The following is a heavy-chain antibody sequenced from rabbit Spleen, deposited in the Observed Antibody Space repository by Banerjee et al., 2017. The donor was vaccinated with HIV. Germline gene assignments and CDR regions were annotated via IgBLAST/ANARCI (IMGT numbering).Heavy chain of an antibody. D-gene: IGHD4-2*01. J-gene: IGHJ4*01. V-gene: IGHV1S47*01. CDR1: GFDFSNYG. CDR3: VRAGVYVELDL. CDR2: IDPIFGRT. Sequence: QEQLVESGGGLVQPGGSLKLSCKASGFDFSNYGVTWVRQAPGKGLEWIGYIDPIFGRTYYASWVNGRFTISSHNAQNTLYLQLNSLTAADTATYFCVRAGVYVELDLWGPGTPGHRL.